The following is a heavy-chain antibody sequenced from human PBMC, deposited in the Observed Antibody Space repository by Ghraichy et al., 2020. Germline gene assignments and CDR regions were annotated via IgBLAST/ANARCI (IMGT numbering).Heavy chain of an antibody. D-gene: IGHD2-15*01. CDR2: IIPILGIA. CDR1: GGTFSSYT. Sequence: SVKVSCKASGGTFSSYTISWVRQAPGQGLEWMGRIIPILGIANYAQKFQGRVTITADKSTSTAYMELSSLRSEDTAVYYCARAGYCSGGSCGYFDYWGQGTLVTVSS. CDR3: ARAGYCSGGSCGYFDY. J-gene: IGHJ4*02. V-gene: IGHV1-69*02.